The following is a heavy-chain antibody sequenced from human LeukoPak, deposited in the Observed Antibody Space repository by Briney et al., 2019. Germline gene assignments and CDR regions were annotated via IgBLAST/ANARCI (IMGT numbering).Heavy chain of an antibody. CDR3: AKDWFRTSYYFDY. Sequence: GGSLRLSCAASGFTFSIYGMHWVRQAPGKGLEWVAVISYDGSNKYYADSVKDRFTISRDNSKNTLYLQMNSLRAEDTAVYYCAKDWFRTSYYFDYWGQGTLVTVSS. J-gene: IGHJ4*02. V-gene: IGHV3-30*18. CDR2: ISYDGSNK. D-gene: IGHD3-10*01. CDR1: GFTFSIYG.